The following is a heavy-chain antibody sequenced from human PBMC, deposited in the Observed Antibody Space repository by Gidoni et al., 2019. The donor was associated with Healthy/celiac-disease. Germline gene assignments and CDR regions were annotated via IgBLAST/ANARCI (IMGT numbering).Heavy chain of an antibody. J-gene: IGHJ4*02. CDR3: ARVGDSSGWFEGYFDY. Sequence: QVQLVESWGGVVQPGRSLRLSCSASGFTFRSYAMHWVRQAPGKGLEWVAVISYDGSNKYYADSVKGRFTISRDNSKNTLYLQMNILRAEDTAVYYCARVGDSSGWFEGYFDYWGQGTLVTVSS. CDR1: GFTFRSYA. CDR2: ISYDGSNK. D-gene: IGHD6-19*01. V-gene: IGHV3-30-3*01.